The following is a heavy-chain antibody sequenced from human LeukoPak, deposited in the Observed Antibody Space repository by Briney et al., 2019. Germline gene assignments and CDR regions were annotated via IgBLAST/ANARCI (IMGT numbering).Heavy chain of an antibody. V-gene: IGHV3-21*01. Sequence: GGSLRLSCAASGFTFSSYSMNWVRQAPGKGLEWVSSISSSSSYIYYADSVKGRFTISRDNAKNSLYLQMNSLRAEDTAVYYCARDDGATVTTNNVDYWGQGTLVTVYS. CDR2: ISSSSSYI. J-gene: IGHJ4*02. CDR1: GFTFSSYS. CDR3: ARDDGATVTTNNVDY. D-gene: IGHD4-17*01.